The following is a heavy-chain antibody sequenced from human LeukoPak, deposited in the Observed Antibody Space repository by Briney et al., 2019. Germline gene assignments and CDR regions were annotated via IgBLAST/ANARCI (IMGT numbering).Heavy chain of an antibody. V-gene: IGHV3-23*01. CDR3: AELGITMIGGV. CDR2: FSGSGGST. Sequence: PGGSLRLSCVVSGFTFSSFAMSWVRQAPGKGLEWVSTFSGSGGSTYYADSVKGRFTISRDNAKNSLCLQMNSLRAEDTAVYYCAELGITMIGGVWGKGTTVTISS. D-gene: IGHD3-10*02. CDR1: GFTFSSFA. J-gene: IGHJ6*04.